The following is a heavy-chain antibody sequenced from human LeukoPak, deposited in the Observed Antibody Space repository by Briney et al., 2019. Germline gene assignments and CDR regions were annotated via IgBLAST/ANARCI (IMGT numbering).Heavy chain of an antibody. Sequence: ASVKVSCKASGHTFTTYHVHLVRQAPGQGLEWMGVINLSGDGTNYPQRFQGRVTLTRDTSTSTVYMELSSLRSEDTAIYYCAKETPNTGWFDPWGQGTLVTVSS. CDR1: GHTFTTYH. J-gene: IGHJ5*02. D-gene: IGHD1-14*01. CDR3: AKETPNTGWFDP. V-gene: IGHV1-46*01. CDR2: INLSGDGT.